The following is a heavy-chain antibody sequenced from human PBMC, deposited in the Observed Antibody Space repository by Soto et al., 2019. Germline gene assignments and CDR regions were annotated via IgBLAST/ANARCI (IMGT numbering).Heavy chain of an antibody. D-gene: IGHD6-13*01. J-gene: IGHJ5*02. Sequence: GGSLRLSCAASGFTFSSYAMHWVRQAPGKGLEWVAVISYDGSNKYYADSVKGRFTISRDNAKNSLYLQMNSLRAEDTAVYYCARGPAAAGSFDPWGQGTLVTVSS. CDR3: ARGPAAAGSFDP. CDR1: GFTFSSYA. V-gene: IGHV3-30-3*01. CDR2: ISYDGSNK.